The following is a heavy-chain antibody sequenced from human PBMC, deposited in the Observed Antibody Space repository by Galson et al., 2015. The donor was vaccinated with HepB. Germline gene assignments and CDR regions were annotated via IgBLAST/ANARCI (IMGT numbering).Heavy chain of an antibody. J-gene: IGHJ4*02. D-gene: IGHD2-15*01. CDR1: GFTFRSYA. Sequence: SLRLSCAASGFTFRSYATHWVRQAPGKGLEWVAVISHDGSNKYYADSVKGRFTISRDNSKNTLYLHMNSLRAEDTALYYCARGGSDCSGCNCYSNYFDHWGQGTLVTVSS. V-gene: IGHV3-30*04. CDR2: ISHDGSNK. CDR3: ARGGSDCSGCNCYSNYFDH.